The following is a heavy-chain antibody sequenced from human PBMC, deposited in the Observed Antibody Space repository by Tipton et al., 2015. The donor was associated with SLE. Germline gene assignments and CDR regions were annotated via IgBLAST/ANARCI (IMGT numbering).Heavy chain of an antibody. J-gene: IGHJ4*02. Sequence: SLRLSCAASGFTSSGYGMHWVRQAPGKGLEWLAFIRYDGSHKDESDSVKGRFTISRDNAKNSLYLQMNSLRAEDTAVYFCARGDDYFDYWGPGNAGHRLL. CDR1: GFTSSGYG. V-gene: IGHV3-30*02. CDR2: IRYDGSHK. CDR3: ARGDDYFDY.